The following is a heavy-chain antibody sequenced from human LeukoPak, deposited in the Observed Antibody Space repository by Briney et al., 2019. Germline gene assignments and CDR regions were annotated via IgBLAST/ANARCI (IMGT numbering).Heavy chain of an antibody. J-gene: IGHJ4*02. CDR2: VIPILGTT. CDR1: GTTFSRSA. D-gene: IGHD1-26*01. Sequence: SVKVSCKASGTTFSRSAISWVRQAPGQGLEWMGGVIPILGTTNYAQKFRDRVSITTDESTSTAYMEVTSLRSVDTAVYYCARDDGSATMGFDSWGQGTLVSVSS. CDR3: ARDDGSATMGFDS. V-gene: IGHV1-69*05.